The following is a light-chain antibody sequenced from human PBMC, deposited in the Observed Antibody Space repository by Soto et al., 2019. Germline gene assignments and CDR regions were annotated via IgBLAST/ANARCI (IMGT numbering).Light chain of an antibody. Sequence: EIVLTQSPGTLSLSPGERATLSCRASQTVSNNYVAWYQQKPGQAPRVLIYGASSRATGIPDRFSGSGSGTDFTLTISRLEPEDFAVYSCQQYVSTPWTFGQGTKVGIK. CDR1: QTVSNNY. J-gene: IGKJ1*01. CDR3: QQYVSTPWT. CDR2: GAS. V-gene: IGKV3-20*01.